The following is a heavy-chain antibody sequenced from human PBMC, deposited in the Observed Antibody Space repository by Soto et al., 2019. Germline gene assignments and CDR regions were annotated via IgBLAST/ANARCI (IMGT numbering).Heavy chain of an antibody. CDR3: ARDLGWAFDS. V-gene: IGHV3-48*02. D-gene: IGHD6-19*01. CDR1: GFTFSTFS. CDR2: ISGGGSPI. J-gene: IGHJ4*02. Sequence: EVQLVKSGGGSVQPGGSLRLSCAASGFTFSTFSMNWVRQAPGRGLEWIANISGGGSPISYADSVKGRFTISRDNAKNSLYLQMDSLTDEDTAVYYCARDLGWAFDSWGQGTLVTVSS.